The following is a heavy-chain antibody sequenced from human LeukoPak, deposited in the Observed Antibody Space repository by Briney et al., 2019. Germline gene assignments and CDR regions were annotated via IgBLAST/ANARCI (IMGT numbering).Heavy chain of an antibody. V-gene: IGHV3-66*01. D-gene: IGHD3-22*01. J-gene: IGHJ6*03. Sequence: GGSLRLSCAASGFTVSSNYMSWVRQAPGKGLEWVSVIYSGGSTYYADSVKGRFTISRDNSKNTLYLQMNSLRAEDTAVYYCARAQVSRHIRRSSGYYYMDVWGQGTTVTVSS. CDR1: GFTVSSNY. CDR3: ARAQVSRHIRRSSGYYYMDV. CDR2: IYSGGST.